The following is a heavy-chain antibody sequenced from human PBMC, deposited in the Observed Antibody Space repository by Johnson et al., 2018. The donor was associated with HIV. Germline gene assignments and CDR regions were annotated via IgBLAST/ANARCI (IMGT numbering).Heavy chain of an antibody. CDR1: GFFFSNYA. J-gene: IGHJ3*02. CDR3: AKDLRVYTCDAFDI. Sequence: VQLVESGGGVVQPGRSLRLSCAASGFFFSNYAMHWVRQAPGKGLEWVAVISSDGSDKSYTDSVKGRFTISRDNSKNTLYLQMNSLRAEDTAVYYCAKDLRVYTCDAFDIWGQGTMVTVSS. V-gene: IGHV3-30*04. D-gene: IGHD5/OR15-5a*01. CDR2: ISSDGSDK.